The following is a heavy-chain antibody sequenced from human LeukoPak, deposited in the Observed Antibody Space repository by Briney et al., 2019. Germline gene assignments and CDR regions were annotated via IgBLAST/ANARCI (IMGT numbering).Heavy chain of an antibody. CDR1: GFTFTTYW. V-gene: IGHV3-74*01. CDR3: ARTSPTSHFDF. D-gene: IGHD3-16*01. Sequence: GGSLRLSCVASGFTFTTYWMHWVRQAPGRGLVWVSRINGDGSNSNYADSVKGRFTISRDNARNTLYLQMNGLRAEDTALYYCARTSPTSHFDFWGQGTLVTVSP. J-gene: IGHJ4*02. CDR2: INGDGSNS.